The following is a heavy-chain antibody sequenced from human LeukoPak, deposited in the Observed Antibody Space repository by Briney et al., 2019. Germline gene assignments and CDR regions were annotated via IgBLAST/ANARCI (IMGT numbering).Heavy chain of an antibody. CDR1: GYTFTGHY. J-gene: IGHJ5*02. CDR3: ARAAAGSVWSDP. V-gene: IGHV1-2*02. Sequence: ASVKVSCKASGYTFTGHYMHWVRQAPGQGLEWMGWINPNSGDTIYAQKFQGRVTVTRDTSISTAYIEVSSLTSDDTAVYYCARAAAGSVWSDPWGQGTLVTVSS. CDR2: INPNSGDT. D-gene: IGHD6-13*01.